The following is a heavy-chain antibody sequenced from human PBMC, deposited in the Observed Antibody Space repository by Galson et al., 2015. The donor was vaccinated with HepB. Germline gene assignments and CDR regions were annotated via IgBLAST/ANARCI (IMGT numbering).Heavy chain of an antibody. CDR1: GYSISSGYY. V-gene: IGHV4-38-2*02. CDR3: ARSITMVRGVIISYYYYGMDV. CDR2: INHSGST. Sequence: ETLSLTCTVSGYSISSGYYWGWIRQPPGKGLEWIGSINHSGSTNYNPSLKSRVTISVDTSKNQFSLKLSSVTAADTAVYYCARSITMVRGVIISYYYYGMDVWGQGTTVTVSS. J-gene: IGHJ6*02. D-gene: IGHD3-10*01.